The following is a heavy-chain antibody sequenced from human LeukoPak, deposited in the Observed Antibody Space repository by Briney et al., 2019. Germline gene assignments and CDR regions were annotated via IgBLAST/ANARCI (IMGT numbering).Heavy chain of an antibody. CDR3: TTAIHSSSGYDY. CDR2: IKSKTDGGTT. CDR1: GFTFSNAW. D-gene: IGHD6-13*01. V-gene: IGHV3-15*01. J-gene: IGHJ4*02. Sequence: GGSLRLSCAASGFTFSNAWMSWVRQAPGRGLEWVGRIKSKTDGGTTDYAAPVKGRFTISRDDSKNTLYLQMNSLKTEDTAVYYCTTAIHSSSGYDYWGQGTLVTVSS.